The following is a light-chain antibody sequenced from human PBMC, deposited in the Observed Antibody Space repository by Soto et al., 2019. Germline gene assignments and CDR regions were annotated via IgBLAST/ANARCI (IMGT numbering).Light chain of an antibody. Sequence: DIRMTQSPSSLSASVGDTVTITCRASQSITSHLNWYQQKQGKXXNXXMYTASNLQSGVPSRFSGSGSGTDFTLTISSLQPEDFETYDCQQSYSTPISFGQGTRLEIK. CDR2: TAS. V-gene: IGKV1-39*01. J-gene: IGKJ5*01. CDR1: QSITSH. CDR3: QQSYSTPIS.